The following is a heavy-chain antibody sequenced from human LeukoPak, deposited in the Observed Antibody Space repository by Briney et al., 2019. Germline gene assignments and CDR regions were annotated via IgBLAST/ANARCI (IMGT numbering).Heavy chain of an antibody. CDR3: ARRPLVKQLVLGDWFDP. CDR1: GYTFTGYY. CDR2: INPNSGGT. V-gene: IGHV1-2*02. D-gene: IGHD6-13*01. J-gene: IGHJ5*02. Sequence: GASVKVSCKASGYTFTGYYMHWVRQAPGQGLEWMGWINPNSGGTNYAQKFQGRVTMTRDTSISTAYMELSRLRSDDTAVYYCARRPLVKQLVLGDWFDPWGQGTLVTVSS.